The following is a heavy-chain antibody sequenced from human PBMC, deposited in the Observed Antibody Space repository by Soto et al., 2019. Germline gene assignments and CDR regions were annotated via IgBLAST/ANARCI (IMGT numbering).Heavy chain of an antibody. V-gene: IGHV3-23*01. Sequence: SGGSLRLSCAASGFTFENFGMSWVRQAPGKGLEWISSISGSGLNKYYADSVKGRFTISRDNSKNTVYLELSNLRAEDTAVYHCAKNQGVELVPLATVDWFDPWGPGSVGTVSS. J-gene: IGHJ5*02. CDR1: GFTFENFG. D-gene: IGHD1-26*01. CDR2: ISGSGLNK. CDR3: AKNQGVELVPLATVDWFDP.